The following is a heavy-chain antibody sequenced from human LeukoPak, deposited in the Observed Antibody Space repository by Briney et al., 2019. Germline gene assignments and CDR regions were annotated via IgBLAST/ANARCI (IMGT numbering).Heavy chain of an antibody. V-gene: IGHV4-59*08. D-gene: IGHD6-13*01. Sequence: KTSETLSLTCTVSGGSISSYYWSWIRQPPGKGLEWIGYIYYSGSTNYNPSLKSRVTISVDTSKNQFSLKLSSVTAADTAVYYCARHRFFVPGSSWFYDYYYYGMDVWGQGTTVTVSS. CDR3: ARHRFFVPGSSWFYDYYYYGMDV. J-gene: IGHJ6*02. CDR1: GGSISSYY. CDR2: IYYSGST.